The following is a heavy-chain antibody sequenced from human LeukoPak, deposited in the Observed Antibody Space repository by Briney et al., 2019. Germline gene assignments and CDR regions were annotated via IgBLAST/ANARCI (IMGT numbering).Heavy chain of an antibody. CDR2: IYTSGST. Sequence: PSETLSLTCTVSGGSISSYYWSWIRQPPGKGLEWIGYIYTSGSTNYNPSLKSRVTISVDTSKNQFSLKLSSVTAADTAVCYCARPGAAAGFDYWGQGTLVTVSS. V-gene: IGHV4-4*09. CDR1: GGSISSYY. J-gene: IGHJ4*02. CDR3: ARPGAAAGFDY. D-gene: IGHD6-13*01.